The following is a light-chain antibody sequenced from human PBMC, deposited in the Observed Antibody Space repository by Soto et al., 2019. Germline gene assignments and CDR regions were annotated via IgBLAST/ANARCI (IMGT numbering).Light chain of an antibody. V-gene: IGLV2-14*01. CDR2: EVS. CDR1: SSDVGGSDH. J-gene: IGLJ2*01. Sequence: QSALTQPASVSGSPGQSITISCTGTSSDVGGSDHVSWYQQHPGKAPKLLIYEVSYRPSGVSNHFSASKSGNTASLTVSGLQADDEADYYCSSYNSSNTLVFGGGTKLTVL. CDR3: SSYNSSNTLV.